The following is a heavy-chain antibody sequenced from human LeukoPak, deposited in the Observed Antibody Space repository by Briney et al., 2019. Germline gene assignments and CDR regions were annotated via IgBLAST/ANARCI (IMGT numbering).Heavy chain of an antibody. Sequence: GGSLRLSCAASGFTFDEYAMHWVRQAPGKGLEWVSGISYSSGSIVYVDSVKGRFTISRDNAKNSLYLQMNSLRVEDTALYYCAKDRGGSSELGDAFDVWGQGTMVRVSS. J-gene: IGHJ3*01. CDR2: ISYSSGSI. CDR3: AKDRGGSSELGDAFDV. V-gene: IGHV3-9*01. CDR1: GFTFDEYA. D-gene: IGHD1-26*01.